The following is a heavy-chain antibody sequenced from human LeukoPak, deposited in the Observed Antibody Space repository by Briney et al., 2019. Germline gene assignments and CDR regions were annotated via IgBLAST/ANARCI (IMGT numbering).Heavy chain of an antibody. J-gene: IGHJ4*02. CDR3: ATPRYCGSTSCPFDY. V-gene: IGHV5-51*01. CDR2: IYPGDSDT. Sequence: GESLKISCKASGYSFPTYWIGRVRQTPGKGLEWMGIIYPGDSDTTYSPSFQGQVTISADKSISTAYLQWSSLKASDTAIYYCATPRYCGSTSCPFDYWGQGTLVTVSS. CDR1: GYSFPTYW. D-gene: IGHD2-2*01.